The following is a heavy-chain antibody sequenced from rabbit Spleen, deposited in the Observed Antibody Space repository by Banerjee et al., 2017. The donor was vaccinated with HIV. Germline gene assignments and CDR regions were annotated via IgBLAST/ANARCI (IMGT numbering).Heavy chain of an antibody. D-gene: IGHD1-1*01. CDR1: GFSFNGGYD. J-gene: IGHJ6*01. CDR2: IYAGSSGST. V-gene: IGHV1S45*01. CDR3: ARDTSSSFSSYGMDL. Sequence: QEQLVESGGGLVKPGASLTLTCKASGFSFNGGYDMCWVRQAPGKGLEWIACIYAGSSGSTYSATWAKGRFTISKTSSTTLTLQMTSLTAADTATYFCARDTSSSFSSYGMDLWGQGTLVTVS.